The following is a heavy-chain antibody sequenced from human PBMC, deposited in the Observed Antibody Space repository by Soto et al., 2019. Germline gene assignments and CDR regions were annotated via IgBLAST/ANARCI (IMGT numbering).Heavy chain of an antibody. CDR2: ISSSSNYI. CDR3: ARDPNDYSRWFDP. CDR1: GFTFSSYI. Sequence: GSLRLSCAASGFTFSSYIMNWVRQAPGKGLEWVSSISSSSNYIYYADSVKGRFTISRDNAKNSLYLQMNSLRAEDTAVYYCARDPNDYSRWFDPWGQGTLVTVSS. J-gene: IGHJ5*02. D-gene: IGHD4-4*01. V-gene: IGHV3-21*01.